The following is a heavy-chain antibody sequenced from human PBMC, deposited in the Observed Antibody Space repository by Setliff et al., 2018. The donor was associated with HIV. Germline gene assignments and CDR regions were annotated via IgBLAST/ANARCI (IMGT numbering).Heavy chain of an antibody. CDR1: GFTFSSYG. D-gene: IGHD6-19*01. J-gene: IGHJ4*02. CDR2: IRYDGSNK. V-gene: IGHV3-30*02. Sequence: GGSLRLSCVASGFTFSSYGMHWVRQAPGKGLEWVAFIRYDGSNKYYADSVKGRFTISKDNSKNTLDLQMISLRVEDTALYYCAKVTSSGRWNSDLDSWGQGTLVTVSS. CDR3: AKVTSSGRWNSDLDS.